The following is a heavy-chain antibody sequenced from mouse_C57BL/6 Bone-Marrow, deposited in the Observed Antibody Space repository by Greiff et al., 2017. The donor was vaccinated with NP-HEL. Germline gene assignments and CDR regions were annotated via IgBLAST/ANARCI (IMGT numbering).Heavy chain of an antibody. J-gene: IGHJ4*01. D-gene: IGHD1-2*01. V-gene: IGHV5-12*01. Sequence: EVKLVESGGGLVQPGGSLKLSCAASGFTFSDYYMYWVRQTPEKRLEWVAYISNGGGSTYYPDTVKGRFTIARDNAKNTLYLQMSRLKSEDTAMYYCARRGLRPLYAMDYWGEGTSVTVSS. CDR3: ARRGLRPLYAMDY. CDR2: ISNGGGST. CDR1: GFTFSDYY.